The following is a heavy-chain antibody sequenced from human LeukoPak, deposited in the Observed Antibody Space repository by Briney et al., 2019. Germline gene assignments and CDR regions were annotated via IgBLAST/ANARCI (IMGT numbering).Heavy chain of an antibody. CDR3: AKRHRGLWFGESNLPYYFDY. D-gene: IGHD3-10*01. CDR2: ISGSGGST. CDR1: GFTFSSYA. J-gene: IGHJ4*02. Sequence: PGGSLRLSCAASGFTFSSYAMSWVRQAPGKGLEWVSAISGSGGSTYYADSVKGRFTISRDNSKNTLYLQMNSLRAEDTAVYYCAKRHRGLWFGESNLPYYFDYWGQGALVTVSS. V-gene: IGHV3-23*01.